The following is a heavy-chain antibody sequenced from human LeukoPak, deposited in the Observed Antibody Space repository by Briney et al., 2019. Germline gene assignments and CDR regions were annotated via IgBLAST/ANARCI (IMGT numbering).Heavy chain of an antibody. V-gene: IGHV1-46*01. CDR3: ARDRGYYGSGKYNWFDP. J-gene: IGHJ5*02. CDR2: INLSVCST. D-gene: IGHD3-10*01. Sequence: AGVKVSCKASGYTFTSYYMHWVRQAPGQGLEWVGIINLSVCSTIYAQKFQGRGTITRDTSTSTVHMYLSSLRSDDTAVYYCARDRGYYGSGKYNWFDPWGEGTLVTVSS. CDR1: GYTFTSYY.